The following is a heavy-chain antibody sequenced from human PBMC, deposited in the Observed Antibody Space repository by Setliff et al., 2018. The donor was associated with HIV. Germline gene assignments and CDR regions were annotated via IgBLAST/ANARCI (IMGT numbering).Heavy chain of an antibody. D-gene: IGHD3-10*01. CDR1: GYTFTTNG. J-gene: IGHJ6*03. V-gene: IGHV1-46*01. CDR2: INPGGGNT. CDR3: ARGLRGVIKGRYYYMDV. Sequence: ASVKVSCKASGYTFTTNGISWMRQAPGQGLEWLAVINPGGGNTNYAQKFQGRVTVTRDTSTSTVYMELNSLRPEDTAVYYCARGLRGVIKGRYYYMDVWGKGTTVTVSS.